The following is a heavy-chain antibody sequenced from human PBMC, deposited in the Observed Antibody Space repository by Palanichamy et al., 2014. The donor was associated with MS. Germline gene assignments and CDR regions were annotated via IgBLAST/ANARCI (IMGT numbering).Heavy chain of an antibody. V-gene: IGHV3-33*01. J-gene: IGHJ6*02. Sequence: QVQLVESGGDVVQPGRSLRLSCAASGFTFTSHGMHWVRQAPGKGLEWVAVIWYDGSNEYYADSVKGRFSISRDNSKNTLYLQMSSLRAEDTAVYYCARGTSHHYYDLDVWGQGTTVTVSS. CDR2: IWYDGSNE. CDR3: ARGTSHHYYDLDV. CDR1: GFTFTSHG.